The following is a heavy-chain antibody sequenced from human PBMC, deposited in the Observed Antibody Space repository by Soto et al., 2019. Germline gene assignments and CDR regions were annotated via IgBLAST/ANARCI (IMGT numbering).Heavy chain of an antibody. V-gene: IGHV1-8*01. CDR2: MNPNSGNT. CDR3: ARSGLSSSSNFRYYYYGMHL. J-gene: IGHJ6*02. Sequence: QVQLVQSGAEVKKPGASVKVSCKASGYTFTSYDINWVRQATGQGLEWMGWMNPNSGNTGYAQKFQGRVTMTRNTSIHSAEMERSSLRSEHTAVYYCARSGLSSSSNFRYYYYGMHLWGQGTTVTVSS. CDR1: GYTFTSYD. D-gene: IGHD6-6*01.